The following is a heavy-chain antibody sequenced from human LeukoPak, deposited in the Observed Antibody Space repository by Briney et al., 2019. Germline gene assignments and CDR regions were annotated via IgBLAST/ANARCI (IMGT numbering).Heavy chain of an antibody. CDR3: TTVTLRPVGL. CDR2: IKSKSDGGTT. J-gene: IGHJ4*02. V-gene: IGHV3-15*01. D-gene: IGHD3-10*01. CDR1: GFSFSRAW. Sequence: GGSLRLSCAASGFSFSRAWMSWVRQAPGKGLEWVGRIKSKSDGGTTDYAAPVKGRFTISRDDSKNTLFLQVNSLKIEDTAVYYCTTVTLRPVGLWGQATLVTVSS.